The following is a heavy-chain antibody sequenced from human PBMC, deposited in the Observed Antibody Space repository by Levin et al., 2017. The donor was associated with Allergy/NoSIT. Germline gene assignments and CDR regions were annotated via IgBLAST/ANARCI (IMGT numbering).Heavy chain of an antibody. D-gene: IGHD6-19*01. J-gene: IGHJ6*02. Sequence: QSGGSLRLSCAASGFTVSSNYMSWVRQAPGKGLEWVSVIYSGGSTYYADSVKGRFTISRDNSKNTLYLQMNSLRAEDTAVYYCARDTVAGMNYYYGMDVWGQGTTVTVSS. CDR2: IYSGGST. V-gene: IGHV3-53*01. CDR3: ARDTVAGMNYYYGMDV. CDR1: GFTVSSNY.